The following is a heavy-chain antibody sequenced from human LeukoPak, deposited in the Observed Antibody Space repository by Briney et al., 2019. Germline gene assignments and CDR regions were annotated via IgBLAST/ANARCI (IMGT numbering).Heavy chain of an antibody. CDR3: ATDNGGESGFDY. CDR1: GFTFSNAW. Sequence: GGSLRLSCAASGFTFSNAWMSWVRQAPGKGLEWVSRIKSKSYGATTDYAAPVKGRFTISRDDSKNTLYLQMNSLKTEDTAVYYCATDNGGESGFDYWGQGTLVTVSS. CDR2: IKSKSYGATT. D-gene: IGHD2-8*01. V-gene: IGHV3-15*05. J-gene: IGHJ4*02.